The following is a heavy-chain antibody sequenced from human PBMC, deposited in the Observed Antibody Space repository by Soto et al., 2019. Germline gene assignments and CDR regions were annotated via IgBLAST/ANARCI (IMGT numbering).Heavy chain of an antibody. CDR1: GFSFDTHW. J-gene: IGHJ4*02. CDR3: AREIYGSNEGIVY. D-gene: IGHD2-8*01. V-gene: IGHV3-48*01. Sequence: PGGSLRLSCVASGFSFDTHWMTWVRQAPGKGLEWVSCIRSGGSPVYYADSVKGRFTISRDDARNSLYLQLNSLRVEDTAVYYCAREIYGSNEGIVYWGQGTQVTVSS. CDR2: IRSGGSPV.